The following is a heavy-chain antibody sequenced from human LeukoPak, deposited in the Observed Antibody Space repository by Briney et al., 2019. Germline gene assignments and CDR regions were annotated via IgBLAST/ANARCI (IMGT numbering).Heavy chain of an antibody. J-gene: IGHJ6*04. CDR2: INPSGGST. V-gene: IGHV1-46*01. D-gene: IGHD3-10*01. CDR1: GYTSTSYY. CDR3: AREPGEYGMDV. Sequence: ASVKVSCEASGYTSTSYYMHWVRQAPGQGLEWMGIINPSGGSTSYAQKFQGRVTMTRDTSTSTVYMELSSLRSEDTAVYYCAREPGEYGMDVWGKGTTVTVSS.